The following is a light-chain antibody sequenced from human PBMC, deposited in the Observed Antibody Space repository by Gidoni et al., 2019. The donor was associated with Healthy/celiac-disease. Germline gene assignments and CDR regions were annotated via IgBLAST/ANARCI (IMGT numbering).Light chain of an antibody. CDR1: QSITNN. Sequence: EIVRTQSPATLSLSPGEGATRSCTSSQSITNNLAWYQQKPGQPPRLLIFDASTRATGVPARFSASGSGTDFTLTISSLDLEDFAIYYCQQRSNWPRGTFGGGTKLEIK. CDR2: DAS. V-gene: IGKV3-11*01. J-gene: IGKJ4*01. CDR3: QQRSNWPRGT.